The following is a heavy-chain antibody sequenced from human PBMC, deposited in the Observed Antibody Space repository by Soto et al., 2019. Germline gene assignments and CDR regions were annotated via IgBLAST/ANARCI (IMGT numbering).Heavy chain of an antibody. CDR2: INHSGST. CDR1: GGSFSGYY. Sequence: SETLSLTCTVYGGSFSGYYWTWIRQPPGTGLEWIGEINHSGSTNYNPSLESRVTISVDTSKNQFSLKLTSVTAADTAVYYCARDKITGIFDYWGQGTLVTVSS. D-gene: IGHD2-8*02. CDR3: ARDKITGIFDY. V-gene: IGHV4-34*01. J-gene: IGHJ4*02.